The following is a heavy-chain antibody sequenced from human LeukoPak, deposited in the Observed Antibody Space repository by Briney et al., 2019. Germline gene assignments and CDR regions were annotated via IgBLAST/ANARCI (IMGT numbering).Heavy chain of an antibody. CDR1: GFTFSSYA. Sequence: GGSLRLSCAASGFTFSSYAMHWVRQAPGKGLEWVAVISYDGSNKYYADSVKGRFTISRDNSKNTLYLQMNSLRAEDTAVYYCARADYDILTLLLYWGQGTQVTVSS. D-gene: IGHD3-9*01. J-gene: IGHJ4*02. CDR2: ISYDGSNK. CDR3: ARADYDILTLLLY. V-gene: IGHV3-30-3*01.